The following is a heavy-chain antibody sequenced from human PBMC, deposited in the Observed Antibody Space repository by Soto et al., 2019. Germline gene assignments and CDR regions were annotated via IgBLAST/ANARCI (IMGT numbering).Heavy chain of an antibody. V-gene: IGHV3-74*01. CDR3: AREGGGQDYYYGMDV. Sequence: VGALRLSCSASGGTFSSYGMHWVRQAPGKWLVWVSRIKSDGSSTSQAGSVKGRFTISRDNAKNTLYLQMNSLRAEDTAVYYYAREGGGQDYYYGMDVWGQGTTVTVSS. CDR2: IKSDGSST. J-gene: IGHJ6*02. D-gene: IGHD2-15*01. CDR1: GGTFSSYG.